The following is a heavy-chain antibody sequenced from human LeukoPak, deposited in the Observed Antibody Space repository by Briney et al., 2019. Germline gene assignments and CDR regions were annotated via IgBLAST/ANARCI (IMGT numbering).Heavy chain of an antibody. CDR3: ASARMARDDYSDY. V-gene: IGHV1-69*05. CDR2: IIPIFGTA. Sequence: SVKVSCKASGGTFSSYAISWVRQAPGQGLEWMGGIIPIFGTANYAQKFQGRVTITTDESTSTAYMELSSLRSEDTAVYYCASARMARDDYSDYWGQGTLVTVSS. J-gene: IGHJ4*02. CDR1: GGTFSSYA. D-gene: IGHD2-8*01.